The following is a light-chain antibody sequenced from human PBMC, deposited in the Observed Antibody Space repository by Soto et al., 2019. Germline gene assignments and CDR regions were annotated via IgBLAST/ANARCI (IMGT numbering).Light chain of an antibody. J-gene: IGKJ1*01. V-gene: IGKV1-33*01. Sequence: DIQMTQSPSSLSASLGDRITITCQASQGISNCLNWYQQKPGTAPKLLIYDASNLQTGVPSRFSGSGSGTAFTLTISSLEPEDTAAYYCQQYDNLPSWTFGQGTKVEIK. CDR2: DAS. CDR3: QQYDNLPSWT. CDR1: QGISNC.